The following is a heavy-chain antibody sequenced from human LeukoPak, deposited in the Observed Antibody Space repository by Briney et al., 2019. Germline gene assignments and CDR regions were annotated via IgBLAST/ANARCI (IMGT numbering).Heavy chain of an antibody. CDR3: ARETNWSGSSGYITYFYHYMDV. CDR1: GGSISGTSYY. D-gene: IGHD3-22*01. J-gene: IGHJ6*03. V-gene: IGHV4-39*01. CDR2: TYYSAST. Sequence: SETLSLSCSVSGGSISGTSYYWGWIRQPPGKGLEWIGSTYYSASTYYNPSLKSRVTISVDTSKNQFSLSLNSVTAADTAVYYCARETNWSGSSGYITYFYHYMDVWGKGTTVTVSS.